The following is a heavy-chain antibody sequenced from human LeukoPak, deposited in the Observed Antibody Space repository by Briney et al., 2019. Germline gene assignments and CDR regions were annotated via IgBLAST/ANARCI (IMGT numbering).Heavy chain of an antibody. CDR3: ARARNNYDSSGFSALDY. D-gene: IGHD3-22*01. CDR1: EFSFSSYG. J-gene: IGHJ4*02. V-gene: IGHV3-33*01. CDR2: LWEDGTNK. Sequence: GGSLRLSCAASEFSFSSYGMHWVRRAPGKGLQWVASLWEDGTNKYHADSVKGRFTISRDNSQSTLYLQMNSLRAEDTAVYYCARARNNYDSSGFSALDYWGQGTLVTVSS.